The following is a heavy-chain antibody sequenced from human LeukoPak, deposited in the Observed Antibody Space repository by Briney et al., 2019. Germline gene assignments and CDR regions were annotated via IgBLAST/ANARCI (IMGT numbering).Heavy chain of an antibody. D-gene: IGHD3-22*01. CDR2: ISGSGVNT. V-gene: IGHV3-23*01. CDR1: GFTFSSYS. J-gene: IGHJ3*02. CDR3: AKMLLNYFDTSGGAFHI. Sequence: GSLRLSCAASGFTFSSYSMNWVRQAPAKGLEWVSAISGSGVNTYYADSVKGRFTISRDNSKNTLYLQMNSLRAEDTAIYYCAKMLLNYFDTSGGAFHIWGQGTMVTVSS.